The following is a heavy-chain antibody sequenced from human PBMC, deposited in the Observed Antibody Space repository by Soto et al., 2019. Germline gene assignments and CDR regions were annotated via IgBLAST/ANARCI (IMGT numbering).Heavy chain of an antibody. D-gene: IGHD3-22*01. CDR2: ISSSDSII. Sequence: QVQLVESGGGLVKPGGSLRLSCAASGFTFSDSYMRWIRQAPVKGLEWVSYISSSDSIIYYSDSVKGRFIISRDNAKNSLYLQMNSLRAEDTAVYDCARDLGYYDSSGYFDYWGQGTLVTVSS. V-gene: IGHV3-11*01. J-gene: IGHJ4*02. CDR3: ARDLGYYDSSGYFDY. CDR1: GFTFSDSY.